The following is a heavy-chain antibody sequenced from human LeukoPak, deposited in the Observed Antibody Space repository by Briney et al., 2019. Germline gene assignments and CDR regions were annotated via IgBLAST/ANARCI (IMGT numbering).Heavy chain of an antibody. Sequence: PGGSLRLSCAASGFTFSSYSMNWVRQAPGKGLEGVSYISSSSSTIYYADSVKGRFTISRDNAKNSLCLQMNNLRAEDTAVYYCARGRAAVDYWGQGTLVTVSS. V-gene: IGHV3-48*01. J-gene: IGHJ4*02. CDR1: GFTFSSYS. CDR2: ISSSSSTI. CDR3: ARGRAAVDY.